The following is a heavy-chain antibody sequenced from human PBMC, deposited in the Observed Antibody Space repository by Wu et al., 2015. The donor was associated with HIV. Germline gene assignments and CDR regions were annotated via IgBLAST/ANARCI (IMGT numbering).Heavy chain of an antibody. Sequence: QVALVQSGAEVKKPGASVKVSCKAFRYTFVNYDIHWVRQAPGQGLEWMGCINPNSGGTNYAQRFQDKVSMTRDTSISTAYMELRRLISDDTAIYFCLTALDGVAYWGQGTLVTVSS. V-gene: IGHV1-2*02. CDR2: INPNSGGT. J-gene: IGHJ4*02. CDR3: LTALDGVAY. D-gene: IGHD2-8*01. CDR1: RYTFVNYD.